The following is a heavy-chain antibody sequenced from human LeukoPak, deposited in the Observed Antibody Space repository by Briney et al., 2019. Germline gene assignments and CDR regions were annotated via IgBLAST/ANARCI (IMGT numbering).Heavy chain of an antibody. CDR3: ARAPGEGWFDP. J-gene: IGHJ5*02. V-gene: IGHV3-7*01. CDR2: IKQDGSEK. D-gene: IGHD4-17*01. Sequence: GGSLRLSCAAYGFTFSSYWMSWVSQVPGKGLEWVASIKQDGSEKYYVDSVKGRFTISRDNAKNSLYLQMNSLRAEDTALYYCARAPGEGWFDPWGQGTLVTVSS. CDR1: GFTFSSYW.